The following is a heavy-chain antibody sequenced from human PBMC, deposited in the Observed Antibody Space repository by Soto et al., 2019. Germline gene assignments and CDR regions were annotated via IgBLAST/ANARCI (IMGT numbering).Heavy chain of an antibody. CDR2: INHSGST. D-gene: IGHD6-6*01. V-gene: IGHV4-34*01. CDR1: GGSFSGYY. Sequence: SETLSLTCAVYGGSFSGYYWSWIRQPPGKGLEWIGEINHSGSTNYNPSLKSRVTISVDTSKNQFSLKLSSVTAADTAVYYCARGNTDSSSFSVDYWGQGTLVTVSS. J-gene: IGHJ4*02. CDR3: ARGNTDSSSFSVDY.